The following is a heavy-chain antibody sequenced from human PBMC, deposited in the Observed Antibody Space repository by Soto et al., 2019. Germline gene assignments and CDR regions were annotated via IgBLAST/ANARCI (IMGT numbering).Heavy chain of an antibody. D-gene: IGHD3-3*01. CDR3: AKAPHLRPIFGVRRPGPPDAFDI. V-gene: IGHV3-23*01. CDR1: GFTFTSHA. Sequence: EVQLLESGGGLVQPGGSLRLSCAASGFTFTSHAMSWVRQAPGKGLEWVSAISGSGGSKYYADSVKGRFTISRDNSKNTVSLQMNSLRAEDTAVYYCAKAPHLRPIFGVRRPGPPDAFDIWGQGTMVTVSS. CDR2: ISGSGGSK. J-gene: IGHJ3*02.